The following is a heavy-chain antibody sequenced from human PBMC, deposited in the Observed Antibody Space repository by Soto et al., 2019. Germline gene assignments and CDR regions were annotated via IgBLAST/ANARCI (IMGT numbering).Heavy chain of an antibody. D-gene: IGHD4-4*01. V-gene: IGHV1-2*02. CDR3: AKELQRGMDV. Sequence: QVHLVQSGAEVKQPGPSLKSSAKPPDYTLTVYHRTWVRQAPGQGLEWMGWVHPNSGGTNYAQSFEGRVTMTRDTSINTAYMELSRLTSDDTAVYYCAKELQRGMDVWGQGTTVTVSS. J-gene: IGHJ6*02. CDR2: VHPNSGGT. CDR1: DYTLTVYH.